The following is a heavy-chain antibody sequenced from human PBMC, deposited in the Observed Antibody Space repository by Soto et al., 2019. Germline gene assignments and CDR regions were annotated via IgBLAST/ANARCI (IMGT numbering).Heavy chain of an antibody. D-gene: IGHD1-1*01. Sequence: GGSLRLSCVAPGFTFSNYGMHWVRQAPGKGLEWVAFVSYRGTNKYHADSVKGRFTISRDDSRNTVYLQMNSLRAEDTAVYFCAKDGWMSTIRGDAFSIWGQGTGVTVS. CDR3: AKDGWMSTIRGDAFSI. J-gene: IGHJ3*02. CDR1: GFTFSNYG. V-gene: IGHV3-30*18. CDR2: VSYRGTNK.